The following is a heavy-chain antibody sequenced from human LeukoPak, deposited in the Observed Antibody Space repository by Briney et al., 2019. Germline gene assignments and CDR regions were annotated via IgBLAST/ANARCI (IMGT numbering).Heavy chain of an antibody. CDR2: INHSGST. D-gene: IGHD4-17*01. CDR3: ARTNTVTTYPWFDP. CDR1: GGSFSGYY. V-gene: IGHV4-34*01. Sequence: SETLSLTCAVYGGSFSGYYWSWIRQPPGKGLEWIGEINHSGSTNYNPSLKSRVTISVDTSKNQFSLKLNSVTPEDTAVYYCARTNTVTTYPWFDPWGQGTLATVSS. J-gene: IGHJ5*02.